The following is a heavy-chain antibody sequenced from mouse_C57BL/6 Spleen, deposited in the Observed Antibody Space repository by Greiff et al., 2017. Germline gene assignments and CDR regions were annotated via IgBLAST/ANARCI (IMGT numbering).Heavy chain of an antibody. CDR1: GYTFTSYW. J-gene: IGHJ4*01. V-gene: IGHV1-72*01. CDR2: IDPNSGGT. D-gene: IGHD1-1*01. Sequence: QVQLQQPGAELVKPGASVKLSCKASGYTFTSYWMHWVKQRPGRGLEWIGRIDPNSGGTKYNEKFKSKATLTVDKPSSTAYMQLSSLTSEDSAVYYCARGGTTVVATKDYYAMDYWGQGTSVTVSS. CDR3: ARGGTTVVATKDYYAMDY.